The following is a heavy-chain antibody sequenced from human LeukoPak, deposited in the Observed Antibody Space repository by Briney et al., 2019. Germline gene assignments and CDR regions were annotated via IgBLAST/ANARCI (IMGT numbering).Heavy chain of an antibody. J-gene: IGHJ6*02. D-gene: IGHD6-13*01. CDR1: GFTFSSYW. CDR3: ARDSGSSWVAHYYYYYRMDV. Sequence: GGSLRLSCAASGFTFSSYWMSWVRQAPGKGLEWVANIKQDGSEKYYVDSVKGRFTISRDNAKNSLYLQMNSLRAEDTAVYYCARDSGSSWVAHYYYYYRMDVWGQGTMVTVSS. V-gene: IGHV3-7*01. CDR2: IKQDGSEK.